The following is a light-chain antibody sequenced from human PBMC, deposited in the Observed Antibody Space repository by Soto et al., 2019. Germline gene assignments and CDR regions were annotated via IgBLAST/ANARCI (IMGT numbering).Light chain of an antibody. CDR1: QSVSSTY. CDR2: GAS. V-gene: IGKV3-20*01. CDR3: QQYGRSST. Sequence: EIVLTQSPGTLSLSPGERATLSCRASQSVSSTYLAWYQQKPGQAPRLLISGASSRATGIPDRFSGSGYGTYFTLIISRLEPEDFAVYYCQQYGRSSTFGQGTKVEIK. J-gene: IGKJ1*01.